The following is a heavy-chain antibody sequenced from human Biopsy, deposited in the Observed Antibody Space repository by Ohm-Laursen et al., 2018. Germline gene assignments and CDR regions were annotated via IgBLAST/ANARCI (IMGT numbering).Heavy chain of an antibody. J-gene: IGHJ5*02. D-gene: IGHD3-22*01. CDR2: IWYDGSNK. Sequence: SLRLSCAASGFTFSNYGMHWVRQAPGKGLEWLAVIWYDGSNKYYGDSVQGRFTISRDNSKNTVYLQMNSLRAEDTAFYYCAVEYYDSSGYYNPKWFNPWGQGTLVTVSS. V-gene: IGHV3-33*01. CDR3: AVEYYDSSGYYNPKWFNP. CDR1: GFTFSNYG.